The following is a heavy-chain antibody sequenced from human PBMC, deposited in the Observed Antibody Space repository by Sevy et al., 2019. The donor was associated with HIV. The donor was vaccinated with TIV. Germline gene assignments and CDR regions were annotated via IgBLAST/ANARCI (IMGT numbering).Heavy chain of an antibody. CDR3: ARDGGTLTVPGSFDI. CDR2: IYHTGNT. V-gene: IGHV4-30-2*01. D-gene: IGHD3-9*01. Sequence: SETLSLTCSVSGDSITSGAFSWNWIRQPPGKGLEWIGYIYHTGNTYYGPSLKSQLTISVDRSKNQFSLNLTSVTAADTAVYYCARDGGTLTVPGSFDIWGQGTMVTVSS. J-gene: IGHJ3*02. CDR1: GDSITSGAFS.